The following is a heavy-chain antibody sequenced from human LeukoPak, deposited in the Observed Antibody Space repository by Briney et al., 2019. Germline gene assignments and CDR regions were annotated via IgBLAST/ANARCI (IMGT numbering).Heavy chain of an antibody. CDR1: GFTFSTYT. D-gene: IGHD3-22*01. CDR2: IRSKAYGGTT. J-gene: IGHJ6*02. CDR3: TTSSGPYYYYYGMDV. Sequence: PGGSLRLSCAASGFTFSTYTMSWVRQAPGKGLEWVGFIRSKAYGGTTEYAASVKGRFTISRDDSKSIAYLQMNSLKTEDTAVYYCTTSSGPYYYYYGMDVWGQGTTVTVSS. V-gene: IGHV3-49*04.